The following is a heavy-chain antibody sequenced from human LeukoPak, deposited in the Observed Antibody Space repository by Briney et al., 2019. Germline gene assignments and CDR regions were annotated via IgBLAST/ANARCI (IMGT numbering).Heavy chain of an antibody. V-gene: IGHV3-11*04. D-gene: IGHD3-22*01. J-gene: IGHJ4*02. Sequence: PGGSLRLSCAASGFTFSDYYMSWIRQAPGKGLEWVSYISSSGSTIYYADSVKGRFTISRDNAKNSLYLQMNRLRDEDTAVYYCARYYYDSSGSGEFDYWGQGTLVTVSS. CDR3: ARYYYDSSGSGEFDY. CDR1: GFTFSDYY. CDR2: ISSSGSTI.